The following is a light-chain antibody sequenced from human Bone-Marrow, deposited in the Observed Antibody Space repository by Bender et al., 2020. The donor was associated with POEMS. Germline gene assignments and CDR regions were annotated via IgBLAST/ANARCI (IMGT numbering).Light chain of an antibody. CDR1: DLGEKY. CDR3: QAWDTYSVI. Sequence: SYEVTQPLSVSVSPGQTASITCSGDDLGEKYVSWYQQKPGQSPVLVIYQDTKRPSGIPERFSGSNSGNTATLTISGTQAMDEADYYCQAWDTYSVIFGGGTKLTVL. CDR2: QDT. V-gene: IGLV3-1*01. J-gene: IGLJ2*01.